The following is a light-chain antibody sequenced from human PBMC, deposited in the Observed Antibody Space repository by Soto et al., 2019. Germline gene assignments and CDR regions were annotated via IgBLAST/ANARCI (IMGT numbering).Light chain of an antibody. CDR2: NNN. Sequence: QSVLTQPPSASGTPGQRVTISCSGSTSNIGGNTVNWYQQLPGTAPKLLIYNNNPRPSGVLDRFSGSKSGTSASLAISGLQSEDEANYYCASWDDSMDGHVVFGGGTKLTVL. V-gene: IGLV1-44*01. J-gene: IGLJ2*01. CDR1: TSNIGGNT. CDR3: ASWDDSMDGHVV.